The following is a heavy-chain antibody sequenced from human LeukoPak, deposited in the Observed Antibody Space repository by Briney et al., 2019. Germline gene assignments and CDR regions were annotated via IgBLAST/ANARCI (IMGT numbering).Heavy chain of an antibody. D-gene: IGHD3-3*01. V-gene: IGHV3-23*01. Sequence: GGSLRLXCAASGFTFSSYAMSWVRQAPGKGLEWVSAISGSGGSTYYAASVKGGFTISRDNSKNTLYLQMNSLRAEDTAVYYCATPLGDFWSGYRARTDYWGQGTLVTVSS. CDR2: ISGSGGST. CDR3: ATPLGDFWSGYRARTDY. J-gene: IGHJ4*02. CDR1: GFTFSSYA.